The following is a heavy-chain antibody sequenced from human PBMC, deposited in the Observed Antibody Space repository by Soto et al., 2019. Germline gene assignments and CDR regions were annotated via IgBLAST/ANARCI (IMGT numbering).Heavy chain of an antibody. J-gene: IGHJ4*02. V-gene: IGHV3-23*01. Sequence: GGSLRLSCAASGFTFISYAMIWVRQAPGKGLEWVSGISGSGASTFSADSLKGRFTISRDNSKNTLYLQMIGLRAEDTAVYYCAKDKGSLGAGSYGIFDYWGQGTLVTVSS. D-gene: IGHD3-10*01. CDR1: GFTFISYA. CDR2: ISGSGAST. CDR3: AKDKGSLGAGSYGIFDY.